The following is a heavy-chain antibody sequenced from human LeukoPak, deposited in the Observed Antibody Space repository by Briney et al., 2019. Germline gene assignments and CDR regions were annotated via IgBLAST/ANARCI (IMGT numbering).Heavy chain of an antibody. D-gene: IGHD2-2*01. CDR3: ASLVVVPAAINYYYYGMDV. CDR1: GFTFSSYS. Sequence: GGSLRLSCAASGFTFSSYSMNWVRQAPGKGLGWVSSISSSSSYIYYADSVKGRFTISRDNAKNSLYLQMNSLRAEDTAVYYCASLVVVPAAINYYYYGMDVWGQGTTVTVSS. CDR2: ISSSSSYI. V-gene: IGHV3-21*01. J-gene: IGHJ6*02.